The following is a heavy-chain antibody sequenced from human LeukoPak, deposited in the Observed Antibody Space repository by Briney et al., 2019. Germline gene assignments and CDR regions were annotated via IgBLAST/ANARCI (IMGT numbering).Heavy chain of an antibody. CDR3: AISHKDIVVVPAAIGFDI. Sequence: ASVKVSCKASGYTFTSYGISWVRQAPGQGLEWMGWISAYNGNTNYAQKPQGRVTMTTDTSTSTAYMELRSLRSDDTAVYYCAISHKDIVVVPAAIGFDIWGQGTMVTVSS. D-gene: IGHD2-2*02. CDR1: GYTFTSYG. CDR2: ISAYNGNT. V-gene: IGHV1-18*01. J-gene: IGHJ3*02.